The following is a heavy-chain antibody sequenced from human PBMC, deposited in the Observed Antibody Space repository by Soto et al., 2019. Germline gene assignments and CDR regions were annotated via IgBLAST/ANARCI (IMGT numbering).Heavy chain of an antibody. Sequence: EVQLVESGGGLVQSGRSRRLSCVASGFRFDDFAMHWVRQAPGKGLEWVSSIDWHSGSTAYADSVKGRFTVFRDTARNSLDLQINSLRVEDTALYYCVKGRGSYFVYFGLDVWGPGTTGTVSS. CDR3: VKGRGSYFVYFGLDV. CDR1: GFRFDDFA. CDR2: IDWHSGST. V-gene: IGHV3-9*01. D-gene: IGHD1-26*01. J-gene: IGHJ6*02.